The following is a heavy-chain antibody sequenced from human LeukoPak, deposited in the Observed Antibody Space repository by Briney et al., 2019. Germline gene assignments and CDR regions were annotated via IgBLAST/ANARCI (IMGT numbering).Heavy chain of an antibody. CDR1: GFTFSSYA. Sequence: GGSLRLSCAASGFTFSSYAMSWVRQAPGKGLEWVSAISGSGGSTYCADSVKGRFTISRDNSKNTLYLQMNSLRAEDTAVYYCAKDQSSWGSSSSPFDYWGQGTLVTVSS. D-gene: IGHD6-6*01. CDR3: AKDQSSWGSSSSPFDY. J-gene: IGHJ4*02. V-gene: IGHV3-23*01. CDR2: ISGSGGST.